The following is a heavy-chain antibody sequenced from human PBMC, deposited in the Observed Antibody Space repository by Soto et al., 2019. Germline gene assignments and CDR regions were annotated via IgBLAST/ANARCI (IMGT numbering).Heavy chain of an antibody. J-gene: IGHJ6*02. CDR2: INPSGGST. CDR3: ARCSVVVTAYGMDV. Sequence: ASVKVSCKAYDFSFTSHGISWVRQAPGQGLEWMGIINPSGGSTSYAQKFQGRVTMTRDTSTSTVYMELSSLRSEDTAVYYCARCSVVVTAYGMDVWGQGTTVDVS. D-gene: IGHD2-21*02. CDR1: DFSFTSHG. V-gene: IGHV1-46*01.